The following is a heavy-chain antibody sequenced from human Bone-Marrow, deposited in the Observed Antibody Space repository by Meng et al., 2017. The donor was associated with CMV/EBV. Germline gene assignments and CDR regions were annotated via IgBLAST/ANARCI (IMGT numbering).Heavy chain of an antibody. D-gene: IGHD1-26*01. CDR2: INWNGDSI. Sequence: RPFSLTCAASGFTFDDHAMHWVRQAPGKGLEWVSGINWNGDSIVYADSVKGRFTNSRDNAKNSLYLQMNSLRAEDTALYYCAKGRYSGSSGYFDYWGQGTLVTVSS. CDR3: AKGRYSGSSGYFDY. J-gene: IGHJ4*02. V-gene: IGHV3-9*01. CDR1: GFTFDDHA.